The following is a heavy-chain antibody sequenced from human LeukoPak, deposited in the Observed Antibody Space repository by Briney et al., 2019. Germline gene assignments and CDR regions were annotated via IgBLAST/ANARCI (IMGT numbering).Heavy chain of an antibody. D-gene: IGHD2-2*01. J-gene: IGHJ5*02. CDR1: GYTFTGYY. CDR2: INPNSGGT. CDR3: ARFAVIPGASWFDP. Sequence: ASVKVSCKASGYTFTGYYMHWVRQAPGQGLEWMGWINPNSGGTNYAQKFQGRVTMTRDTSISTAYMELSRLRSDDTAVYYCARFAVIPGASWFDPWGQGPRFTVSS. V-gene: IGHV1-2*02.